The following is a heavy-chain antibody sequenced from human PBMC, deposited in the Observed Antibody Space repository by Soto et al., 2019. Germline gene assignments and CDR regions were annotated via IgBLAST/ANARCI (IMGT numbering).Heavy chain of an antibody. CDR2: IYWNDDK. CDR3: AHSVRQGVTIFGVVRLIFDY. Sequence: SGPTLVNPTQTLTLTCTFSGFSLSTSGVGVGWIRQPPGKALEWLALIYWNDDKRYSPSLKSRLTITKDTSKNQVVLTMTNMDPVDTATYYSAHSVRQGVTIFGVVRLIFDYWGQGTLVTVSS. D-gene: IGHD3-3*01. V-gene: IGHV2-5*01. CDR1: GFSLSTSGVG. J-gene: IGHJ4*02.